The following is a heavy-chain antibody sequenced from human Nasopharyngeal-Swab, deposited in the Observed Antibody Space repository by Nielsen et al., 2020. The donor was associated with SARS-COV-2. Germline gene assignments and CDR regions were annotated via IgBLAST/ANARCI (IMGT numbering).Heavy chain of an antibody. V-gene: IGHV1-2*06. D-gene: IGHD3-22*01. CDR1: GYTFTGYY. CDR2: INPNSGGT. Sequence: ASVKVSCKASGYTFTGYYMHWVRQAPGQGLEWMGRINPNSGGTNYAQKFQGRVTMTRDTPISTAYMELSRLRSDDTAVYYCARGPDSSGYNYYYYYMDVWGKGTTVTVSS. J-gene: IGHJ6*03. CDR3: ARGPDSSGYNYYYYYMDV.